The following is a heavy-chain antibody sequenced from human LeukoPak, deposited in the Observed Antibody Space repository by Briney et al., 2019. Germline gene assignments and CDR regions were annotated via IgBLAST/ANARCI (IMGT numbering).Heavy chain of an antibody. CDR2: ISYDGSNN. V-gene: IGHV3-30-3*01. CDR1: GFTFSSYA. J-gene: IGHJ4*02. Sequence: GGSLRLSFAASGFTFSSYAMHWVRQAPGKGLEWVAVISYDGSNNFYADSVKGRFTISRDTSKNTLSMQMNSLRTEDTAVYYCARALSGSYYNPPYDYWGQGTLVTVSS. D-gene: IGHD3-10*01. CDR3: ARALSGSYYNPPYDY.